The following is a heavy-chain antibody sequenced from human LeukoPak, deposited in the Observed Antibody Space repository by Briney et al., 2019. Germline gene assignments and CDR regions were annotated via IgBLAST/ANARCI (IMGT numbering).Heavy chain of an antibody. J-gene: IGHJ6*03. CDR3: ARVWNYYYYYMDV. D-gene: IGHD1-1*01. CDR1: GGSFSPYY. V-gene: IGHV4-34*01. CDR2: INHSGST. Sequence: PSETLSLTCAVYGGSFSPYYWNWIRQPPGKGLEWIGEINHSGSTNYNPSLKSRVTISVDTSKNRFSLKLSSVTAADTAVYYCARVWNYYYYYMDVWGKGTTVTVSS.